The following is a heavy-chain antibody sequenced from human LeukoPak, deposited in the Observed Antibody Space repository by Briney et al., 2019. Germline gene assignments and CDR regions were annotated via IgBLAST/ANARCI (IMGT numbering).Heavy chain of an antibody. Sequence: SETLSLTCAVYGGSFSGYYWSWIRQPPGKGLEWIGEINYSGSTNYNPSLKSRVTISVDTSKNQFSLKLSSVTAADTAVYYCARVGATQVLPGPGYYFDYWGQGTLVTVSS. CDR3: ARVGATQVLPGPGYYFDY. D-gene: IGHD1-26*01. CDR1: GGSFSGYY. V-gene: IGHV4-34*01. CDR2: INYSGST. J-gene: IGHJ4*02.